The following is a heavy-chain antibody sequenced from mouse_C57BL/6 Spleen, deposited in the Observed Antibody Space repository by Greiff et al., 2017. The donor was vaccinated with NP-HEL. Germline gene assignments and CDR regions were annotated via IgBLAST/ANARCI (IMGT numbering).Heavy chain of an antibody. CDR3: ARHGEDYYGSNWYFDV. J-gene: IGHJ1*03. V-gene: IGHV2-6-1*01. CDR2: IWSDGST. D-gene: IGHD1-1*01. CDR1: GFSLTSYG. Sequence: VKLVESGPGLVAPSQSLSITCTVSGFSLTSYGVHWVRQPPGKGLEWLVVIWSDGSTTYNSALKSRLGISKDNSKSQVFLKMNSLQTDDTAMYYCARHGEDYYGSNWYFDVWGTGTTVTVSS.